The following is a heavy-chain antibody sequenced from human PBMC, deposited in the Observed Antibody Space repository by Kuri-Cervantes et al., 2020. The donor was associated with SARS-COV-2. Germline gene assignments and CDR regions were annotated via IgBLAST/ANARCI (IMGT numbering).Heavy chain of an antibody. CDR3: AREIEGFDI. V-gene: IGHV3-66*03. CDR1: GFTVSSNY. J-gene: IGHJ3*02. D-gene: IGHD2-21*01. Sequence: GGSLRLSCAASGFTVSSNYMSWVRQAPGKGLEWVSVIYSCGSTYYADSVKGRFTISRDNAKNTLYLQMTSLRAEDTAVYYCAREIEGFDIWGQGTMVTVSS. CDR2: IYSCGST.